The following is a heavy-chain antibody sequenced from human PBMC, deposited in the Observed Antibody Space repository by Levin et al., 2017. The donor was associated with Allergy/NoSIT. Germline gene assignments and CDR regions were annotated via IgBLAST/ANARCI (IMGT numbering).Heavy chain of an antibody. CDR1: GFTFSSYN. Sequence: ASVKVSCAASGFTFSSYNMNWVRQAPGKGLEWVSTVTSGNYIYYAGSVKGRFTISRDNAKNSLYLPMNSLRAEDTAVYYCARALYDSSSSYYYGMDVWGQGTTVTVSS. D-gene: IGHD6-6*01. V-gene: IGHV3-21*01. CDR3: ARALYDSSSSYYYGMDV. CDR2: VTSGNYI. J-gene: IGHJ6*02.